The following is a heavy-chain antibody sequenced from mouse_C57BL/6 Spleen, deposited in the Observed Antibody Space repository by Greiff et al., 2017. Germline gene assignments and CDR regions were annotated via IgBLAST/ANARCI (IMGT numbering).Heavy chain of an antibody. V-gene: IGHV8-12*01. J-gene: IGHJ4*01. Sequence: QVTLKVSGPGILQSSQTLSLTCSFSGFSLSTSGMGVSWIRQPSGKGLEWLAHIYWDDDKRYNPSLKRRLTISKDTSRNQVFLKITSVDTADTATDYGARRAGSNYGDYAMDYWGQGTSVTVSS. CDR2: IYWDDDK. CDR1: GFSLSTSGMG. CDR3: ARRAGSNYGDYAMDY. D-gene: IGHD2-5*01.